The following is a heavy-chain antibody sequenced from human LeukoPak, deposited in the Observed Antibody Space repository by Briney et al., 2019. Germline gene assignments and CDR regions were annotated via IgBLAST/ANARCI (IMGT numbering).Heavy chain of an antibody. CDR2: IYYSGST. J-gene: IGHJ4*02. V-gene: IGHV4-59*08. D-gene: IGHD6-19*01. CDR3: ARVGYASGWYPFDY. CDR1: GGSISSYY. Sequence: SETLSLTCTVSGGSISSYYWSWIRQPPGKGLEWIGYIYYSGSTNYNPSLKSRLSISVDTSKNQFSLNLSSVTAADTAVYYCARVGYASGWYPFDYWGQGTLVTVSS.